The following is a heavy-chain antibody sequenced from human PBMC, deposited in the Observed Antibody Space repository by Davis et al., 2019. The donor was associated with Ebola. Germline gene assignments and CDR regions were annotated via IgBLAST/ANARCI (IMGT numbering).Heavy chain of an antibody. Sequence: GGSLRLSCAASGFTFSTSAMTWVRHAPGKGLEWVSRISGNGDKTYYTDSVKGRFTISRDNSKSTLYLQLISLRAEDTALYYCVKDEGDFYTDYPDYWGQGTLVTVST. CDR2: ISGNGDKT. V-gene: IGHV3-23*01. CDR3: VKDEGDFYTDYPDY. CDR1: GFTFSTSA. J-gene: IGHJ4*02. D-gene: IGHD2-21*02.